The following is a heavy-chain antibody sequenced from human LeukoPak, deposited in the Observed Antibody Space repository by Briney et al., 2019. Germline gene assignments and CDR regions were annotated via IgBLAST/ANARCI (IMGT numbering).Heavy chain of an antibody. J-gene: IGHJ4*02. V-gene: IGHV3-49*04. CDR3: TRGYYDSSGYSNFDY. CDR1: GFTFGDYA. Sequence: GRSLRLSCTASGFTFGDYAMSWVRQAPGKGLEWVGFIRSKAYGGTAEYAASVKGRFTISRDDSKSIAYLQMNSLKTEDTAVYYCTRGYYDSSGYSNFDYWGQGTLVTVSS. D-gene: IGHD3-22*01. CDR2: IRSKAYGGTA.